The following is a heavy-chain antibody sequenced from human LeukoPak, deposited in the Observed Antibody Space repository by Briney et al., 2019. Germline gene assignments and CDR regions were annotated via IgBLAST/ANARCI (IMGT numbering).Heavy chain of an antibody. V-gene: IGHV4-59*01. CDR1: GGSISSYY. CDR2: IYYSGST. J-gene: IGHJ4*02. Sequence: SETLSLTCTVSGGSISSYYWSWIRQPPGKGLEWIGYIYYSGSTNYNPSLKSRVTISVDTSKNQFSLKLSSVTAADTAAYYCARGVLLPTHYFDYWGQGTLVTVSS. CDR3: ARGVLLPTHYFDY. D-gene: IGHD3-10*01.